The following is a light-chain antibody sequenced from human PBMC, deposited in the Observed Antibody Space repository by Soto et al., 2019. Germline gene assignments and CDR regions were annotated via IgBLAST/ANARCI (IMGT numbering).Light chain of an antibody. CDR3: QTWGSGIVV. CDR2: LNSDGSH. CDR1: SGHSNYA. V-gene: IGLV4-69*01. Sequence: QLVLTQSPSASASLGASVKLTCTLSSGHSNYAIAWHQQQSEKGPRYLMKLNSDGSHSKGDGIPDRFSGSSSGAERYLTISRLQSEDEADYYCQTWGSGIVVFGGGTKVTLL. J-gene: IGLJ2*01.